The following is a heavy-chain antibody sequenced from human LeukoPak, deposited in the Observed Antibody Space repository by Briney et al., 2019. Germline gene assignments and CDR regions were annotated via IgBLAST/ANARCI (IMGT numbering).Heavy chain of an antibody. V-gene: IGHV3-21*01. D-gene: IGHD6-6*01. CDR2: ISSTSNDI. Sequence: GGSLRLSCVASGFSFSSNSMNWVRQAPGEGLEWVSSISSTSNDIYYVDSVKGRFTISRDNAKNSLYLQVNSLRAEDTAVYYCTRDRAEYYFDYWGQGTLVTVSP. J-gene: IGHJ4*02. CDR1: GFSFSSNS. CDR3: TRDRAEYYFDY.